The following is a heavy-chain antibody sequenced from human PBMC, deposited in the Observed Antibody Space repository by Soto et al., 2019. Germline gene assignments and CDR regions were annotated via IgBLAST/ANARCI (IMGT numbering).Heavy chain of an antibody. CDR3: ARVIRRAYYNYPLDT. Sequence: GASVKVSCKASGYTFTGYFMHWVRQAPGQGLEWMGWINPYSGGADYAQSFQGRVTMTRDTSISTVYMELSRLRFDDTAVYYCARVIRRAYYNYPLDTWGQGTVVTVYS. CDR1: GYTFTGYF. CDR2: INPYSGGA. J-gene: IGHJ5*02. V-gene: IGHV1-2*02. D-gene: IGHD3-16*01.